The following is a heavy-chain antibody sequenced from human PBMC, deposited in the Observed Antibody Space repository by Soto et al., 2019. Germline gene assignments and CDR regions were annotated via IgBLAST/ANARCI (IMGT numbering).Heavy chain of an antibody. V-gene: IGHV1-2*04. J-gene: IGHJ4*02. CDR1: GYTFTGYY. CDR2: INPNSGGT. Sequence: ASVQVSCKASGYTFTGYYMHWVRQAPGQGLEWMGWINPNSGGTNYAQKSQGWVTMARDTSISTAYMELSRLRSDDTAVYYCARERTMVRGVIGGFDYWGQGTLVTVSS. D-gene: IGHD3-10*01. CDR3: ARERTMVRGVIGGFDY.